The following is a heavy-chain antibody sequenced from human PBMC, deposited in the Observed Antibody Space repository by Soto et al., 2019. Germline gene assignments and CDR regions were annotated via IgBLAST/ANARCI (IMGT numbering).Heavy chain of an antibody. CDR3: VRATFFSDSSGYTRCFDY. V-gene: IGHV3-23*01. D-gene: IGHD3-22*01. J-gene: IGHJ4*01. Sequence: EVQLLESGGGLVQPGGSLRLSCVVSGFTFSNYGMSWVRQAPGKGLEWVASISGAGGRIYNEDSVKGRFTISRDNSKNSVYLQVNSLKTEDTAVYYCVRATFFSDSSGYTRCFDYWGHGTLVTVSS. CDR2: ISGAGGRI. CDR1: GFTFSNYG.